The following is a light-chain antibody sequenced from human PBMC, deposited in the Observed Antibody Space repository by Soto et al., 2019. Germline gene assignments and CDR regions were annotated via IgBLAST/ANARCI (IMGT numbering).Light chain of an antibody. CDR1: QSVSSY. V-gene: IGKV3-11*01. CDR2: DAS. Sequence: EIVLTQSPATLSLSPGERATLSCRASQSVSSYLTWYQQKPGQAPGLLIYDASNRATGIPARFSGSGSGTDFTLTISSLEPEDFAVYYCQQRSKWPPYTFGQGTKLEIK. CDR3: QQRSKWPPYT. J-gene: IGKJ2*01.